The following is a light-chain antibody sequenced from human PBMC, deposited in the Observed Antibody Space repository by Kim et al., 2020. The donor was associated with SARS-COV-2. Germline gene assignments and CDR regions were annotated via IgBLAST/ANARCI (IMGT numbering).Light chain of an antibody. V-gene: IGLV3-1*01. J-gene: IGLJ1*01. Sequence: SYELTQPPSVSVSPGQTATITCSGDDLGNKFVCWYRQKPGQSPVLVMYEDVKRPSGIPERFSGSNSGNTATLTISGTQAMDEADYYCQACDSSRYVFGTG. CDR2: EDV. CDR1: DLGNKF. CDR3: QACDSSRYV.